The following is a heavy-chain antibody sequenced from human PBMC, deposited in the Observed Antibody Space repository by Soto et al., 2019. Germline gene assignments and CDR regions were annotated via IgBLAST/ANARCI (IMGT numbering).Heavy chain of an antibody. V-gene: IGHV5-10-1*03. CDR1: GYSFTSYW. J-gene: IGHJ6*02. CDR3: ARRMPMSHGYYYYGMDV. Sequence: EVQLVQSGAEVKKPGESLRISCKGSGYSFTSYWISWVRQMPGKGLEWMGRIDPSDSYTNYSPSFQGHVTISADKSISTAYLQWSSLKASDTAMYYCARRMPMSHGYYYYGMDVWGQGTTVTVSS. D-gene: IGHD2-2*01. CDR2: IDPSDSYT.